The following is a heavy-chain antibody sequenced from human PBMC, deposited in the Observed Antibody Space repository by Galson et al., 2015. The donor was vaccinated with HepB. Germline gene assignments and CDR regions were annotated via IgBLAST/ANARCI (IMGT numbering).Heavy chain of an antibody. Sequence: SLRLSCAASGFTFSSYSMNWVRQAPGKGLEWVSSISSSSSYIYYADSVKGRFTISRDNAKNSLYLQMNSLRAEDTAVYYCARDLTNGVWHYFDYWGQGTLVTVSS. CDR1: GFTFSSYS. CDR3: ARDLTNGVWHYFDY. J-gene: IGHJ4*02. CDR2: ISSSSSYI. D-gene: IGHD2-8*01. V-gene: IGHV3-21*01.